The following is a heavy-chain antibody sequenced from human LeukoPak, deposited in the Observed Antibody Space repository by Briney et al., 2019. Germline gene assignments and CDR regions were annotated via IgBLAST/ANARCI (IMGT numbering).Heavy chain of an antibody. V-gene: IGHV1-69*04. J-gene: IGHJ4*02. Sequence: ASVKVSCKASGGTFSSYAISWVRQAPGQGLEWMGRIIPILGIANYAQKFQGRVTITADKSTSTAYMELSNLRSEDKAVYYCARGTEYFPDYWGQGTLVTVSS. CDR1: GGTFSSYA. CDR2: IIPILGIA. CDR3: ARGTEYFPDY. D-gene: IGHD3-9*01.